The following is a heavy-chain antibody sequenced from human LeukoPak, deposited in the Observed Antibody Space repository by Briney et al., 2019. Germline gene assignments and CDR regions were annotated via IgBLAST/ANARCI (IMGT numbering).Heavy chain of an antibody. J-gene: IGHJ4*02. CDR3: AKGDSSNWYNTNIDY. CDR1: GFTSSSYA. D-gene: IGHD6-13*01. V-gene: IGHV3-23*01. CDR2: ISGSGGST. Sequence: GGSLRLSCAASGFTSSSYAMSWVRQAPGKGLEWVSAISGSGGSTYYADSVKGRFTISRDNSKNTLYLQMNSLRAEDTAVYYCAKGDSSNWYNTNIDYWGQGTLVTVSS.